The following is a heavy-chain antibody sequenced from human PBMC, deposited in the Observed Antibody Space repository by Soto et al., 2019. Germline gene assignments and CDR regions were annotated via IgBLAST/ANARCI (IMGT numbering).Heavy chain of an antibody. CDR2: FDPEDGET. J-gene: IGHJ4*02. D-gene: IGHD6-6*01. Sequence: ASVKVSCKVSGYTLTELSMHWVRQAPGKGLEWMGGFDPEDGETIYAQKFQGRVTMTEDTSTDTAYMELSSLRSEDTAVYYCATIAARRDYFDYWGQGTLLTLSS. V-gene: IGHV1-24*01. CDR1: GYTLTELS. CDR3: ATIAARRDYFDY.